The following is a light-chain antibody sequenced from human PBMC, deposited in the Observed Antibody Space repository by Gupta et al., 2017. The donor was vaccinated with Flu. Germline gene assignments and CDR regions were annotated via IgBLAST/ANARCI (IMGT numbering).Light chain of an antibody. J-gene: IGKJ4*01. V-gene: IGKV3-11*01. CDR2: DAS. CDR3: QQRTNWPLT. CDR1: QSVSSY. Sequence: GERATLSCRASQSVSSYLAWYQHKPGQAPRLLIYDASNRATGIPARFSGSGSGTDFTLTISSLEPEDSAVYYCQQRTNWPLTFGGGTKVEIK.